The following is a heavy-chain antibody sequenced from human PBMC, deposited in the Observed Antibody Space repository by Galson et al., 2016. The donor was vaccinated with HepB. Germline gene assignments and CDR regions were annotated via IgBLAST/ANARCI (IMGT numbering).Heavy chain of an antibody. CDR2: INTADGHT. D-gene: IGHD3-22*01. J-gene: IGHJ4*02. V-gene: IGHV1-3*04. Sequence: SCKVSGDTFTKHNIQWLRQAPRQSPEWMGRINTADGHTKYSQKFQGRLTITRDTSATTAYMELTGLRSEDTAIYYCARGFRDHYDTSLCHHLGYWGPGTLVTVSS. CDR1: GDTFTKHN. CDR3: ARGFRDHYDTSLCHHLGY.